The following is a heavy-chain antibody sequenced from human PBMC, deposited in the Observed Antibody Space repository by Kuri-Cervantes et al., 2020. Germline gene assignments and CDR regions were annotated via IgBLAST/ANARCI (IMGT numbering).Heavy chain of an antibody. J-gene: IGHJ6*02. Sequence: ASVKVSCKASGYSFSDYYVHWVRQAPGQGLEWMGWISPKTGGTNYAQKLQGRVTMTTDTSTGTAYMELRSLRSDDTAVYYCARCYDLLSGMDVWGQGTTVTVSS. CDR2: ISPKTGGT. D-gene: IGHD3/OR15-3a*01. CDR3: ARCYDLLSGMDV. V-gene: IGHV1-2*02. CDR1: GYSFSDYY.